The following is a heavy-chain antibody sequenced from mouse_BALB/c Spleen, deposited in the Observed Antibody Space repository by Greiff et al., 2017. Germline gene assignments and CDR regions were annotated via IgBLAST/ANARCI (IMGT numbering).Heavy chain of an antibody. D-gene: IGHD1-1*01. CDR3: ASDYYGSSYGFAY. V-gene: IGHV1S137*01. CDR2: ISTYYGDA. Sequence: VQLQQSGAELVRPGVSVKISCKGSGYTFTDYAMHWVKQSHAKSLEWIGVISTYYGDASYNQKFKGKATMTVDKSSSTAYMELARLTSEDSAIYYCASDYYGSSYGFAYWGQGTLVTVSA. CDR1: GYTFTDYA. J-gene: IGHJ3*01.